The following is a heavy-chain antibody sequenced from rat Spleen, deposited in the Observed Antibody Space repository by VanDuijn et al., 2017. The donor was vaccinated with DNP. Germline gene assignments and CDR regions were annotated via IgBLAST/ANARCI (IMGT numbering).Heavy chain of an antibody. V-gene: IGHV5-27*01. Sequence: EVRLVESGGGLVQPGGSLKLSCAASGFTFSNYGMAWVRQAPKKGLEWVATISTSGGSTYYRDSVKGRFTISRDNAKSTLYLQMDSLRSEDTATYYCTAGVTTSFDYWGHGVMVAVSS. CDR2: ISTSGGST. J-gene: IGHJ2*01. CDR3: TAGVTTSFDY. D-gene: IGHD1-10*01. CDR1: GFTFSNYG.